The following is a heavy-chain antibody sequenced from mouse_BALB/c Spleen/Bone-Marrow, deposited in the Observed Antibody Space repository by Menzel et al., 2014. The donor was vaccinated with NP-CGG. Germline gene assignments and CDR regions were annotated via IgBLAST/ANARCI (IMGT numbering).Heavy chain of an antibody. J-gene: IGHJ2*01. CDR3: ARELYYFDY. V-gene: IGHV3-5*02. Sequence: EVMLVESGPGLVKPSQTVSLTCTVTGISITTGNYRWSWIRQFPGNKLEWIGYIYYSGTITYNPSLTSRTTITRDTSXNQFFLEMNSLTAEDTATYYCARELYYFDYWGQGTTLTVSS. CDR1: GISITTGNYR. CDR2: IYYSGTI.